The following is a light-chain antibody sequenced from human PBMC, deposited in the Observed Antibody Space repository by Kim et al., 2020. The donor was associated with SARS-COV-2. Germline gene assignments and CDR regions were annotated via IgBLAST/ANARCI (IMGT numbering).Light chain of an antibody. J-gene: IGLJ3*02. CDR2: EDN. CDR1: SGSIASNY. V-gene: IGLV6-57*03. CDR3: QSYDSSIWV. Sequence: GKTVTISCPRSSGSIASNYVQWYQQRPGSAPTTVIYEDNQSPSGVPDRFSGSIDSSSTSASLTISGLKTEDEADDYCQSYDSSIWVFGGGTQLTVL.